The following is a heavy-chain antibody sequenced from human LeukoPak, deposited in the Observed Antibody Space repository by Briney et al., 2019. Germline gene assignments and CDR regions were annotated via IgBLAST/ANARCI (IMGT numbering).Heavy chain of an antibody. J-gene: IGHJ4*02. Sequence: GRSLRLSRAASGFTFSSYAMHWVRQAPGKGLEWVAVISYDGSNKNYADSVKGRFTISRDNSKNTLYLQMNSLRAEDTAVYYCARERDGNIFDYWGQGTLVTVSS. CDR3: ARERDGNIFDY. V-gene: IGHV3-30-3*01. D-gene: IGHD4-23*01. CDR1: GFTFSSYA. CDR2: ISYDGSNK.